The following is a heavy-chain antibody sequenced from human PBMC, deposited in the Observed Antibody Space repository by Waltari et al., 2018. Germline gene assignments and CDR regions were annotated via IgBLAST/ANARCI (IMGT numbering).Heavy chain of an antibody. V-gene: IGHV3-23*04. CDR2: ISRNGGSR. J-gene: IGHJ3*02. CDR1: GFTFSSHA. CDR3: AKDTYRGIGDYTWGVFDM. Sequence: EVQLVDSGGGLVQPGGPLRLSCAASGFTFSSHAMSWVPQAPGKGLEWVSGISRNGGSRVYVDSVRGRFTISRDNSKNTLYLQMSSLRGEDTALYYCAKDTYRGIGDYTWGVFDMWGQGTMVTVSS. D-gene: IGHD4-17*01.